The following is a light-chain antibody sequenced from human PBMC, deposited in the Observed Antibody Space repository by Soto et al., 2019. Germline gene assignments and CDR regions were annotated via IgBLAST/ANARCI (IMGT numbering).Light chain of an antibody. CDR1: RGIDNY. V-gene: IGKV1-27*01. CDR2: AAS. J-gene: IGKJ1*01. Sequence: DVQVTQSPASLSASVGDRVNLSCRTSRGIDNYLAWYQQKSGQIPKLLINAASSWQSGVPARFSGSGSGTYFTLSSSRLQPEYAATYYCQNYDRAPRTFGQGTKVEIK. CDR3: QNYDRAPRT.